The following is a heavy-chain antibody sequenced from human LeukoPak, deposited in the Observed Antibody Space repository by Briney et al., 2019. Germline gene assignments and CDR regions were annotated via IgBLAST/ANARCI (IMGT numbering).Heavy chain of an antibody. D-gene: IGHD2-15*01. CDR3: ASSYCSGGSCYWADFDY. Sequence: GASVKVSCKASGYTFTSYGISWVRQAPGQGLEWMGGIIPIFGTANYAQKFQGRVTITADESTSTAYMELSSLRSEDTAVYYCASSYCSGGSCYWADFDYWGQGTLVTVSS. CDR2: IIPIFGTA. CDR1: GYTFTSYG. V-gene: IGHV1-69*13. J-gene: IGHJ4*02.